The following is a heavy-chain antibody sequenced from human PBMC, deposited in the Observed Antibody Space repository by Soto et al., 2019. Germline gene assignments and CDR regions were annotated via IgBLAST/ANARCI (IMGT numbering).Heavy chain of an antibody. Sequence: GGSLRLSCAASGFTFSSYGMHWVRQAPGKGLEWVAVIWYDGSNKYYADSVKGRFTISRDNSKNTLYLQMNSLRAEDTAVYYCARDPKGRDGSGSYLGWGQGTLVTVSS. J-gene: IGHJ4*02. CDR3: ARDPKGRDGSGSYLG. D-gene: IGHD3-10*01. V-gene: IGHV3-33*01. CDR2: IWYDGSNK. CDR1: GFTFSSYG.